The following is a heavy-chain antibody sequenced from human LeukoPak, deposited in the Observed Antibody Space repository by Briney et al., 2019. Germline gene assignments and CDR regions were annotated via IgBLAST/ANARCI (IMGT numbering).Heavy chain of an antibody. D-gene: IGHD2-21*02. Sequence: SETLSLTCTVSGGSISSYYWSWIRQPPGKGLEWIGYIYYSGSTNYNPSLKSRVTISVDTSKNQFSLRLSSVTAADTAVYYCARAFGTRTYRGGDCYPPYYFDYWGQGTLVTVSS. J-gene: IGHJ4*02. CDR3: ARAFGTRTYRGGDCYPPYYFDY. CDR2: IYYSGST. V-gene: IGHV4-59*01. CDR1: GGSISSYY.